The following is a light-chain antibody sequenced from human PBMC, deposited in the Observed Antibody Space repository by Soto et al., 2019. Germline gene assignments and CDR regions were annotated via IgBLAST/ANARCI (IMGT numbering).Light chain of an antibody. Sequence: QPVLTQSPSASASLGASVKLTCTLSSGHSSYAIAWHQQQPEKGPRYLMKLNSDGSHSKGDGIPDRFSGSSSGAERYLTISSLQSEDEADYYCHTWGTGIQVFGTGTKLTVL. V-gene: IGLV4-69*01. CDR3: HTWGTGIQV. CDR2: LNSDGSH. J-gene: IGLJ1*01. CDR1: SGHSSYA.